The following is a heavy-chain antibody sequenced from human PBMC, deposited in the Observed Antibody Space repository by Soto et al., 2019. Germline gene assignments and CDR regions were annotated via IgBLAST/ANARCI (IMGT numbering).Heavy chain of an antibody. CDR1: GGSFSGYY. CDR2: INHSGST. V-gene: IGHV4-34*01. Sequence: LTCAVYGGSFSGYYWSWIRQPPGKGLEWIGEINHSGSTNYNPSLKSRVTISVDTSKNQFSLKLSSVTAADTAVYYCARVVLVYYYYMDVWGKGTTVTVSS. D-gene: IGHD2-8*02. CDR3: ARVVLVYYYYMDV. J-gene: IGHJ6*03.